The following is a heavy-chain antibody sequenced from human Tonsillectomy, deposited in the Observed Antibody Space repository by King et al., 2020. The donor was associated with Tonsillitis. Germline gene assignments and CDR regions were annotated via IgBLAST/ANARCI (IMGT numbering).Heavy chain of an antibody. CDR1: GYTFTNHE. Sequence: QLVQSGAEVKKPGASVKVSCQASGYTFTNHEILWVRQAPGQRLEWMGWINTDNGNTKYSQKFQDRVTITRDTSASIAYMELSSLRSEDTAVYFCARNRNGVDPWGQGTLVTVSS. D-gene: IGHD2-8*01. CDR2: INTDNGNT. V-gene: IGHV1-3*04. CDR3: ARNRNGVDP. J-gene: IGHJ5*02.